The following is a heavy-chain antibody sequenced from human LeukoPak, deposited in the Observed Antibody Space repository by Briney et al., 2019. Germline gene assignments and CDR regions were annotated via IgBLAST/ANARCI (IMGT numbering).Heavy chain of an antibody. CDR1: GFTFSSYA. CDR3: ARDVGAP. Sequence: GGSLRPSCAASGFTFSSYAMHWVRQAPGKGLEWVAVISYDGSNKYYADSVKGRFTISRDNSKNTLYLQMNSLRAEDTAVYYCARDVGAPWGQGTLVTVSS. CDR2: ISYDGSNK. V-gene: IGHV3-30-3*01. D-gene: IGHD4-17*01. J-gene: IGHJ5*02.